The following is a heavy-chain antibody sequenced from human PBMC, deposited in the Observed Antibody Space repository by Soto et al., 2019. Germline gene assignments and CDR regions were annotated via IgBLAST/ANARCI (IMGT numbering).Heavy chain of an antibody. D-gene: IGHD3-22*01. V-gene: IGHV4-4*02. CDR2: IYHSGST. J-gene: IGHJ5*02. CDR1: GGSISSSNW. Sequence: SETLSLTCAVSGGSISSSNWWSWVRQPPGKGLDWIGEIYHSGSTNYNPSLKSRVTISVDKSKNQFSLKLSSVTATDTAVYYCATMGYYYDSSGYLTPHWFDPWGQGTLVT. CDR3: ATMGYYYDSSGYLTPHWFDP.